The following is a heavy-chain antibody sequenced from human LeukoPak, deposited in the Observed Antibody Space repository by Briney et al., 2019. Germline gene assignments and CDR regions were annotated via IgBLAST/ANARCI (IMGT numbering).Heavy chain of an antibody. D-gene: IGHD6-19*01. CDR1: GYTFANYA. Sequence: ASVKVSCKASGYTFANYAMNWVRQAPGQGLEWMGWINTNTGNPTYAQGFTGRFVFSLDTSVSTAYLQISSLKAEDTAVYYCARDPRASDGVAADYCRQGTLVTVSS. J-gene: IGHJ4*02. CDR3: ARDPRASDGVAADY. V-gene: IGHV7-4-1*02. CDR2: INTNTGNP.